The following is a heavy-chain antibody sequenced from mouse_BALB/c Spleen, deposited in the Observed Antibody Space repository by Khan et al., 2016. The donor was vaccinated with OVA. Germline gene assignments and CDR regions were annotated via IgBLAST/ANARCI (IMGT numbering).Heavy chain of an antibody. J-gene: IGHJ4*01. CDR1: GYTFTNYW. Sequence: QVQLKQSGAELVRPGTSVKMSCKAAGYTFTNYWIGWVKQRPGHGLEWIGDIYPGSGNTNYNEKFRGKATLTADTSSSTAYMQLNSLTSEDSAISYCARPFYRGSRYDTIAAWGQGTSVTVSS. D-gene: IGHD1-1*01. CDR3: ARPFYRGSRYDTIAA. CDR2: IYPGSGNT. V-gene: IGHV1-63*02.